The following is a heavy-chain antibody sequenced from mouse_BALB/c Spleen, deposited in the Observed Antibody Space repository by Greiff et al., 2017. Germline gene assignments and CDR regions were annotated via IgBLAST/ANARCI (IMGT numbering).Heavy chain of an antibody. D-gene: IGHD2-4*01. V-gene: IGHV1-39*01. Sequence: EVQRVESGPELEKPGASVKISCKASGYSFTGYNMNWVKQSNGKSLEWIGNIDPYYGGTSYNQKFKGKATLTVDKSSSTAYMQLKSLTSEDSAVYYCARGESTMITTGYYAMDYWGQGTSVTVSS. CDR2: IDPYYGGT. CDR1: GYSFTGYN. J-gene: IGHJ4*01. CDR3: ARGESTMITTGYYAMDY.